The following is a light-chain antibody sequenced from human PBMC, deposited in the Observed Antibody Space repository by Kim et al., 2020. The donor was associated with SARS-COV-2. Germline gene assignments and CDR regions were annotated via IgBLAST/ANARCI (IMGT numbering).Light chain of an antibody. Sequence: SVSPGERATLSCRASQSVSSNLAWYQQKPGQAPRLLIYGGSTRATGIPARFSGSGSGTEFTLTISSPQSEDFAVYYCQQYNNWPYTFGQGTKLEI. V-gene: IGKV3-15*01. J-gene: IGKJ2*01. CDR3: QQYNNWPYT. CDR1: QSVSSN. CDR2: GGS.